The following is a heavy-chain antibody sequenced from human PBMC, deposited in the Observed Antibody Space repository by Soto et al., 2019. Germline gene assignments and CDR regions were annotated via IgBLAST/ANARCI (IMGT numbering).Heavy chain of an antibody. V-gene: IGHV3-23*01. CDR1: GFTFSNYG. CDR2: IRNTIDDT. J-gene: IGHJ5*02. CDR3: VKKFDDRRTTFWFDT. D-gene: IGHD4-17*01. Sequence: EVQLLESGGDLVQPGGSLRLSCAASGFTFSNYGMTWVRQAPGKGLEWVSSIRNTIDDTYYADSVEGRFTISRDNSKNTLYLQMNDLRAEDTAMYYCVKKFDDRRTTFWFDTWGQASLVTVSS.